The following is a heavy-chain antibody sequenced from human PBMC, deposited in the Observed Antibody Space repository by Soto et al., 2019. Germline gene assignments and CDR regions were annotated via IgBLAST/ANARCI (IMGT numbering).Heavy chain of an antibody. J-gene: IGHJ4*02. CDR2: ISAGSDNM. CDR3: ARDLIAATGAYFHY. Sequence: GASVKVSCKASGYTFSSYVMHWVRQAPGQTLEWMGWISAGSDNMKYSQKFQGRLTITWDTSASTAYMELSSLRSEDTAVYFCARDLIAATGAYFHYWGQGTPGTVST. D-gene: IGHD6-13*01. CDR1: GYTFSSYV. V-gene: IGHV1-3*01.